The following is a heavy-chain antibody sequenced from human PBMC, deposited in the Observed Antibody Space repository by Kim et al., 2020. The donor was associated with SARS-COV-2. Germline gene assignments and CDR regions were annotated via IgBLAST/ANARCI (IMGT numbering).Heavy chain of an antibody. CDR2: INTDGSTT. Sequence: GGSLRLSCAASGFTFSNHWMHWVRQVPGKGLVWVSCINTDGSTTTYADSVKGRFTISKDNAKNTLYLQMNSLRVEDTAVYYCARGVVAPSGTDYWGQGTLVTVSS. D-gene: IGHD3-3*01. CDR3: ARGVVAPSGTDY. V-gene: IGHV3-74*03. J-gene: IGHJ4*02. CDR1: GFTFSNHW.